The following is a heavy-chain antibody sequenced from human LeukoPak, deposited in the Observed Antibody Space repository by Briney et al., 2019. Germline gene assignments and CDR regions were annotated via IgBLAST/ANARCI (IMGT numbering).Heavy chain of an antibody. CDR2: IYPGDSDT. CDR1: GYSFTSYW. J-gene: IGHJ1*01. V-gene: IGHV5-51*01. CDR3: ATAKYSSGWYLKH. Sequence: PGESLKISCKGSGYSFTSYWIGWVRQMPGKGLEWMGIIYPGDSDTRYSPSFQGQVTISADKSISTAYLQWSSLKASDTAMYYCATAKYSSGWYLKHWGQGTLVTVSS. D-gene: IGHD6-19*01.